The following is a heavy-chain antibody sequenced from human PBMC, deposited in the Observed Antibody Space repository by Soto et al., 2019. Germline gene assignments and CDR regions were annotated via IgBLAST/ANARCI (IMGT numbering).Heavy chain of an antibody. Sequence: PGGSLRLSCAASGFTFSNYDMHWVRQATGKGLEWVSAIEIAGKTFYPGSVEGRFTISRDNGKNSLYLQMSSLTVGDTAVYYCAREGDRGSGDATDALDIWGQGTLVTVSS. CDR2: IEIAGKT. V-gene: IGHV3-13*01. CDR3: AREGDRGSGDATDALDI. D-gene: IGHD2-15*01. J-gene: IGHJ3*02. CDR1: GFTFSNYD.